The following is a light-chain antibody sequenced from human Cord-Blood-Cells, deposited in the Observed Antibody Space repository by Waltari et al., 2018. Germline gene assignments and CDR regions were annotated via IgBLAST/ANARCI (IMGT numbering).Light chain of an antibody. J-gene: IGLJ2*01. CDR3: SSYTSSSTLV. V-gene: IGLV2-14*01. CDR1: SSDVGGYNY. CDR2: DVS. Sequence: QSALTQPASVSGSPGQSTTILCTGTSSDVGGYNYVSWYQQHPGKAPKLMIYDVSTRPSGVSNRFSGSKSGNTASLTISGLQAEDGADYYCSSYTSSSTLVFGGGTKLTVL.